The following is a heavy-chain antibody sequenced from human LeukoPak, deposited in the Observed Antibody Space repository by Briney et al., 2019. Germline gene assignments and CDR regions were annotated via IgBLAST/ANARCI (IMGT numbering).Heavy chain of an antibody. J-gene: IGHJ4*02. Sequence: PGRSLRLSCAASGFTFSSYAMHWVRQAPGKGLEWVAVISYDGSNKYYADSVKGRFTISRDNSKNTLYLQMNSLRAEDTAVYYCARSLGYCSSTSCPPGYWGQGTLVTVPS. D-gene: IGHD2-2*01. CDR1: GFTFSSYA. CDR3: ARSLGYCSSTSCPPGY. V-gene: IGHV3-30*04. CDR2: ISYDGSNK.